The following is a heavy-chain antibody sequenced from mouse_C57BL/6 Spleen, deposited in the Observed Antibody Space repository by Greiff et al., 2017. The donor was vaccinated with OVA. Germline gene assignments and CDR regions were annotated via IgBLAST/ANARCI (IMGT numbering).Heavy chain of an antibody. CDR1: GFNIKDDY. CDR2: IDPENGDT. D-gene: IGHD2-3*01. CDR3: TTGLLPSYAMDY. J-gene: IGHJ4*01. V-gene: IGHV14-4*01. Sequence: VQLKQSGAELVRPGASVKLSCTASGFNIKDDYMHWVKQRPEQGLEWIGWIDPENGDTEYASKFQGKATITADTSSNTAYLQLSSLTSEDTAVYYCTTGLLPSYAMDYWGQGTSVTVSS.